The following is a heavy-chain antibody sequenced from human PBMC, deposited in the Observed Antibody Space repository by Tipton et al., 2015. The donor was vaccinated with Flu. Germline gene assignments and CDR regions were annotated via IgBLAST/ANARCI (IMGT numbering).Heavy chain of an antibody. D-gene: IGHD3-10*01. CDR1: GGSISSYY. CDR3: ARSRSGKVDY. V-gene: IGHV4-59*01. J-gene: IGHJ4*02. CDR2: IYYSGST. Sequence: LRLSCTVSGGSISSYYWSWIRQPPGKGLEWIGYIYYSGSTNYNPSLKSRVTISVDTSKNQFSLKLSSVTAADTAVYYCARSRSGKVDYWGQGTLVTVSS.